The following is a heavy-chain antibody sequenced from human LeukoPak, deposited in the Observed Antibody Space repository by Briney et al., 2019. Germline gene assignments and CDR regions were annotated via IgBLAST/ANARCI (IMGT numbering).Heavy chain of an antibody. CDR3: ARQGDFWSGYLGY. Sequence: PSETLSLTCAVYGGSFSGSYWSWIRQPPGKGLEWIGEINHSGGTNYNPSLKSRVTISVDRSKNQFSLKLTSVTAADTAVYYCARQGDFWSGYLGYWGQGTLDTVSS. CDR1: GGSFSGSY. D-gene: IGHD3-3*01. CDR2: INHSGGT. J-gene: IGHJ4*02. V-gene: IGHV4-34*01.